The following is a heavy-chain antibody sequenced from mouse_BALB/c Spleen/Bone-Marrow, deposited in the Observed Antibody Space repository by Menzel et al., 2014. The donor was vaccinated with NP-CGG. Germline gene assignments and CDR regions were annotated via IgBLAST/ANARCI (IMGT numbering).Heavy chain of an antibody. V-gene: IGHV1-87*01. CDR3: ARGDYETWFAY. Sequence: QVQLQQSGAELARPVASVKLSCKASGYTFTSYWMQWVKQRPGQGLEWIGAIYPGDGDTRYTQKFKGKATLTADKSSSTAYMQLSSLASEDSAVYYCARGDYETWFAYWGQGTLVTVSA. J-gene: IGHJ3*01. CDR1: GYTFTSYW. D-gene: IGHD2-4*01. CDR2: IYPGDGDT.